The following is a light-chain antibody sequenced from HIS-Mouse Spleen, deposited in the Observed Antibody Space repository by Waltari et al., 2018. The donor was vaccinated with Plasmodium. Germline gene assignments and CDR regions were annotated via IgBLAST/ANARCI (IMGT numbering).Light chain of an antibody. CDR3: QVWDSSTVV. J-gene: IGLJ2*01. CDR1: NIGIKN. V-gene: IGLV3-9*01. CDR2: RDS. Sequence: SYELTQPLSVSVALGQTTRITCWGKNIGIKNEHWYQQKPGQAPVLVIYRDSNRPSGIPERFSGSNSGNTATLTISRAQAGDEADYYCQVWDSSTVVFGGGTKLTVL.